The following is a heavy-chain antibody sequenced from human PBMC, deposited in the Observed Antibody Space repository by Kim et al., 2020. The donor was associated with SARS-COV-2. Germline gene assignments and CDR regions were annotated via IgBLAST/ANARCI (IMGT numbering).Heavy chain of an antibody. J-gene: IGHJ6*02. Sequence: GRFTISRDNAKNSLYLQMNSLRAEDTAVYYCARDGLGVPAALYYYYGMDVWGQGTTVTVSS. D-gene: IGHD2-2*01. V-gene: IGHV3-11*06. CDR3: ARDGLGVPAALYYYYGMDV.